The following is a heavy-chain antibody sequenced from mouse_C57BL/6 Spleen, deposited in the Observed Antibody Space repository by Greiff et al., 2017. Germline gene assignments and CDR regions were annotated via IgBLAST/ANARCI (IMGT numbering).Heavy chain of an antibody. CDR2: INPNNGGT. Sequence: EVQLQQSGPELVKPGASVKISCKASGYTFTDYYMNWVKQSHGKSLEWIGDINPNNGGTSYNQKFKGKATLTVDKSSSTAYMELRSLTSEDSAVYYCARSVAQATNYWGQGTTLTVSS. V-gene: IGHV1-26*01. CDR3: ARSVAQATNY. J-gene: IGHJ2*01. D-gene: IGHD3-2*02. CDR1: GYTFTDYY.